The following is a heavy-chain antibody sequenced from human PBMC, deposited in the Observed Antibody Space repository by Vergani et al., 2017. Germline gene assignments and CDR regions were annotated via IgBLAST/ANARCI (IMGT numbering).Heavy chain of an antibody. Sequence: QVQLVESGGGVVQPGRSLRLSCAASGFTFSSYAMHWVRQAPGKGLEWVAVISYDGSNKYYADSVKGRFTISRDNSKNPLYLQMNSLRAEDTAVYYCARDLFKWELLYWFDPWGQGTLVTVSS. J-gene: IGHJ5*02. CDR1: GFTFSSYA. D-gene: IGHD1-26*01. CDR3: ARDLFKWELLYWFDP. CDR2: ISYDGSNK. V-gene: IGHV3-30-3*01.